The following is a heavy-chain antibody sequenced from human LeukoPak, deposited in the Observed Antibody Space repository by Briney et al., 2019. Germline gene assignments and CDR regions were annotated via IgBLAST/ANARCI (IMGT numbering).Heavy chain of an antibody. Sequence: ASVKVSCKASGYTFTGYYMHWVRQAPGQGLEWMGWINPNSGGTNYAQKFQGRVTMTRDTSISTAYMELSRLRSDDTAMYYCARDYYGSGSFFDYWGQGTLVTVSS. CDR1: GYTFTGYY. V-gene: IGHV1-2*02. CDR3: ARDYYGSGSFFDY. J-gene: IGHJ4*02. D-gene: IGHD3-10*01. CDR2: INPNSGGT.